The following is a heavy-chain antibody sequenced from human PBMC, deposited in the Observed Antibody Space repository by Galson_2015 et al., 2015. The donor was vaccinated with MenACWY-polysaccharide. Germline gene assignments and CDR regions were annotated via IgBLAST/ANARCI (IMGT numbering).Heavy chain of an antibody. D-gene: IGHD4-17*01. CDR3: ARVGDYGFLYGMDV. J-gene: IGHJ6*02. CDR1: GFTFSSYW. V-gene: IGHV3-7*01. CDR2: IKQDGSEK. Sequence: SLRLSCAASGFTFSSYWMSWVRQAPGKGLEWVANIKQDGSEKYYVDSVKGRFTISRDNAKNSLYLQMNSLRAEDTAVYYCARVGDYGFLYGMDVWGQGTTVTVSS.